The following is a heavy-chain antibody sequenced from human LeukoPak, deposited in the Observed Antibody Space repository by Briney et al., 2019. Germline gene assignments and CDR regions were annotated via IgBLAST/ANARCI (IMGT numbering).Heavy chain of an antibody. J-gene: IGHJ6*02. CDR2: TYYRSKWYN. D-gene: IGHD1-26*01. CDR3: ARDRGVGASYYYYGMDV. CDR1: GDSVSSNSAA. Sequence: SQTLSLTCAISGDSVSSNSAAWNWIRQSPSRGLEWLGRTYYRSKWYNDYAVSVKSRITINPDTSKNQFSLQLDSVIPEDTAVYYCARDRGVGASYYYYGMDVWGQGTTVTVSS. V-gene: IGHV6-1*01.